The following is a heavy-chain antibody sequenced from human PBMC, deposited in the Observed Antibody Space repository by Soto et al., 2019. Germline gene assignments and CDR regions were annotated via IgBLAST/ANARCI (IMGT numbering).Heavy chain of an antibody. V-gene: IGHV1-18*01. CDR1: GYTFTSYG. Sequence: ASVKVSCKASGYTFTSYGISWVRQAPGQGLEWMGWISAYNGNTNYAQKLQGRVTMTTDTSTSTAYMELRSLRSDDTAVYYCGSAPGDYDILTGYYTHYYGMDVWGQGTTVTVSS. CDR3: GSAPGDYDILTGYYTHYYGMDV. D-gene: IGHD3-9*01. CDR2: ISAYNGNT. J-gene: IGHJ6*02.